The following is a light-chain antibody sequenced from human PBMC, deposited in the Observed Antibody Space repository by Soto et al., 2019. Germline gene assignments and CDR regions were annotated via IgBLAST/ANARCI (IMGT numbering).Light chain of an antibody. CDR2: AAS. CDR1: QGISNF. Sequence: DIQMTQSPSSLSASVGDRVTITCRASQGISNFLAWYQQKPGKVPKLLIYAASTLQSGVPSRFSGSGSGTDFTLTISSLQPEDVASYYCRKYNSAPRTFGQGTKVEIK. V-gene: IGKV1-27*01. J-gene: IGKJ1*01. CDR3: RKYNSAPRT.